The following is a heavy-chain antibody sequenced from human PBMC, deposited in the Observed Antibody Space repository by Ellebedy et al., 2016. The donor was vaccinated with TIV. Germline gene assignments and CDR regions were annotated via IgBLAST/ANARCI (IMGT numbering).Heavy chain of an antibody. V-gene: IGHV1-69*13. CDR3: ARDEGGVLRYSPMGFDS. D-gene: IGHD3-9*01. CDR2: LTPIFRTP. Sequence: AASVKVSCKASGGTFTSYSIHWVRQAPGQGLEWMGGLTPIFRTPNYAQKFQGRVAITADESTSTAYMELSSLRSEDTAVYYCARDEGGVLRYSPMGFDSWGQGTLVTVSS. J-gene: IGHJ4*02. CDR1: GGTFTSYS.